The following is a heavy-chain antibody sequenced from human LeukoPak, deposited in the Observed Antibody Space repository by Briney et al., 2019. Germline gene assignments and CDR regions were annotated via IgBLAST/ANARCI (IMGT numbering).Heavy chain of an antibody. Sequence: PSETLSLTCAVYGGSFIGYYWSWIRQPPGKGLEWVGEINHSGGANYNPSLKSRVTISADTSKSQFSLKLGSVTAADTAVYYCARVPLRFLEPFDYWGQGTLVTVSS. CDR1: GGSFIGYY. J-gene: IGHJ4*02. D-gene: IGHD3-3*01. CDR2: INHSGGA. V-gene: IGHV4-34*01. CDR3: ARVPLRFLEPFDY.